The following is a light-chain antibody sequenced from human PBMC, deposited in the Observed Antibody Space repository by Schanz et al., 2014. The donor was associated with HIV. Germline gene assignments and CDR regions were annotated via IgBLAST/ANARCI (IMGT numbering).Light chain of an antibody. CDR2: ANN. J-gene: IGLJ2*01. V-gene: IGLV1-40*01. Sequence: QSVLRQPPSVSGAPGQRVTISCAGTSSNIGADYDVHWYRQFPRTAPKLLIYANNNRPSGVPDRFSGSKSGTSASLAITGLQDEDEADYYCQSFDSWVSGVVFGGGTKVTVL. CDR1: SSNIGADYD. CDR3: QSFDSWVSGVV.